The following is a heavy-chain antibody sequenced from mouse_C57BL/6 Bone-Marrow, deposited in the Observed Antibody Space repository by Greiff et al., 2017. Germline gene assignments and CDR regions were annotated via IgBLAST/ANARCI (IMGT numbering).Heavy chain of an antibody. V-gene: IGHV1-74*01. Sequence: QVQLQQPGAELVKPGASVKVSCKASGYTFTSYWMHWVKQRPGQGLEWIGRIHPSDSDTNYNQKFKGKATLTVVKSSSTAYMQLSSLTSEDSAVYYGAPFYSNYVGFAYWGQGTLVTVSA. CDR2: IHPSDSDT. J-gene: IGHJ3*01. CDR1: GYTFTSYW. CDR3: APFYSNYVGFAY. D-gene: IGHD2-5*01.